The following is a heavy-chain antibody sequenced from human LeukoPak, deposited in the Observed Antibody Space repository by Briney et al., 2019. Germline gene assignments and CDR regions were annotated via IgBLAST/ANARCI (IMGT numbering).Heavy chain of an antibody. CDR1: GGTFSSCA. Sequence: ASVKVSCKASGGTFSSCAISWVGQAPGQGLEWMGGIIPIFGTANYAQKFQGRVTITTDESTSTAYMELSSLRSEDTAVYYCARGGDSRITIFGVVSPLNLDYYYYMDVWGKGITVTVSS. J-gene: IGHJ6*03. D-gene: IGHD3-3*01. CDR3: ARGGDSRITIFGVVSPLNLDYYYYMDV. CDR2: IIPIFGTA. V-gene: IGHV1-69*05.